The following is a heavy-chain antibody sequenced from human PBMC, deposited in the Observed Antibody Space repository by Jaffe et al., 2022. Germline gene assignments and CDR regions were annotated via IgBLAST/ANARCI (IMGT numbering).Heavy chain of an antibody. J-gene: IGHJ5*02. V-gene: IGHV1-8*01. CDR2: MNPNSGNT. Sequence: QVQLVQSGAEVKKPGASVKVSCKASGYTFTSYDINWVRQATGQGLEWMGWMNPNSGNTGYAQKFQGRVTMTRNTSISTAYMELSSLRSEDTAVYYCARGLRRFLEWHIAYNWFDPWGQGTLVTVSS. CDR1: GYTFTSYD. CDR3: ARGLRRFLEWHIAYNWFDP. D-gene: IGHD3-3*01.